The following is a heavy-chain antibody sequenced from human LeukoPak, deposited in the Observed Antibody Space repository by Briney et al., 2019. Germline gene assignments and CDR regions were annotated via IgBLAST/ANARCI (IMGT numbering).Heavy chain of an antibody. CDR3: GVHWGSGYYFDL. J-gene: IGHJ2*01. V-gene: IGHV1-2*02. CDR2: INPQSGDT. Sequence: ASVKVSCKASGYTFTGHYVHWVRQTPGQGLEWMGWINPQSGDTNYAQKFQGRVTMTRDTSIVTAYMELSRLTSDDTGVYYCGVHWGSGYYFDLWGRGIRVTVSS. D-gene: IGHD7-27*01. CDR1: GYTFTGHY.